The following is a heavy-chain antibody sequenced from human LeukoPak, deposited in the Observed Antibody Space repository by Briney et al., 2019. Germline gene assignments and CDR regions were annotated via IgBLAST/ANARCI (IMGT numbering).Heavy chain of an antibody. CDR1: GGSISSYY. Sequence: PSETLSLTCTVSGGSISSYYWSWIRQPPGKGLEWIGYIYYSGSTNYNPSLKSRVTISVDTSKNQFSLKLSSVTAADTAVYYCARDGPPGQWPSSFDYWGQGTLVTVSS. V-gene: IGHV4-59*01. D-gene: IGHD6-19*01. J-gene: IGHJ4*02. CDR2: IYYSGST. CDR3: ARDGPPGQWPSSFDY.